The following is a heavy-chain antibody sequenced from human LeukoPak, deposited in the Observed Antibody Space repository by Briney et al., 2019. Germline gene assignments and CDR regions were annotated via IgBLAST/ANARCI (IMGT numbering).Heavy chain of an antibody. V-gene: IGHV1-2*04. CDR3: ARGAHGYCSGGSCYSIRSPFDY. Sequence: ASVKVSCKASGYTFTGYYMHWVRQAPGQGLEWMGWINPNSGGTNYAQKFQGWVTMTRDTSISTAYMELSRLRSDDTAVYYCARGAHGYCSGGSCYSIRSPFDYWGQGTLVTVSS. D-gene: IGHD2-15*01. CDR1: GYTFTGYY. CDR2: INPNSGGT. J-gene: IGHJ4*02.